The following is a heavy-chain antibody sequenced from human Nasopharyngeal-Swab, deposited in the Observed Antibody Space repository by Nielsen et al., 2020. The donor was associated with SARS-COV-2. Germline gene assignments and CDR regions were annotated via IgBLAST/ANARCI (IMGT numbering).Heavy chain of an antibody. CDR3: ARDRPVHCSGGSCYYYYGMDV. D-gene: IGHD2-15*01. J-gene: IGHJ6*02. Sequence: WIRQPPGKGLEWVSSISSSSSYIYYADSVKGRFTISRDNAKNSLYLQMNSLRAEDTAVYYCARDRPVHCSGGSCYYYYGMDVWGQGTTVTVSS. CDR2: ISSSSSYI. V-gene: IGHV3-21*04.